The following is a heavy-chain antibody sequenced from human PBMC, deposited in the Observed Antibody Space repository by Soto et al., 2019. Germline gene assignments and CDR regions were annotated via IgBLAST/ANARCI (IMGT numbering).Heavy chain of an antibody. CDR2: IGMKSNNYAT. D-gene: IGHD2-15*01. J-gene: IGHJ4*02. CDR3: SSQDGSGDSCQRPN. V-gene: IGHV3-73*02. CDR1: GFTFSGSV. Sequence: QLVESGGGLVQPGGSLKLSCAASGFTFSGSVIHWVRQASGEGLEWVGRIGMKSNNYATAYAASVRGRFSISRDDSENTASLQMNSLKTEDTAVYYCSSQDGSGDSCQRPNWGRGPLVTVSS.